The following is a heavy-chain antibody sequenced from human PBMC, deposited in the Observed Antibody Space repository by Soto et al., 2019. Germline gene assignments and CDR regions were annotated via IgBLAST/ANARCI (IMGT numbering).Heavy chain of an antibody. CDR2: TYYRSKWYN. J-gene: IGHJ4*02. V-gene: IGHV6-1*01. D-gene: IGHD6-19*01. CDR1: GDSVASNSAA. CDR3: ARDTPPSSGWYYFDY. Sequence: PSQTLSLTCAISGDSVASNSAAWSWIRQSPSRGLEWLGRTYYRSKWYNDYAVSVKSRISINPDTSKNQFSLQLNSVTPEDTAVYYCARDTPPSSGWYYFDYWGQGALVTVSS.